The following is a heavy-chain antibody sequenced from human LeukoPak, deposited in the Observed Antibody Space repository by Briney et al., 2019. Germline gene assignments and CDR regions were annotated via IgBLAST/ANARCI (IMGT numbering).Heavy chain of an antibody. Sequence: GESLKISCKGSGYSFTSYWIGWVRQMPGKGLEWMGIIYPGDSDTRYSPSFQGQVTMSADKSINIAYLQWSSLKASDTAMYYCARRQGCSSTSCPPDSWGQGTLVTVSS. CDR2: IYPGDSDT. CDR1: GYSFTSYW. D-gene: IGHD2-2*01. J-gene: IGHJ4*02. V-gene: IGHV5-51*01. CDR3: ARRQGCSSTSCPPDS.